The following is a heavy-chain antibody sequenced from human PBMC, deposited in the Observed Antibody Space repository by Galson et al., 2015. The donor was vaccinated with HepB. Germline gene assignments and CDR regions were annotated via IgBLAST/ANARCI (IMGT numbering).Heavy chain of an antibody. CDR1: GFTFSSYG. CDR2: IWYDGSNK. D-gene: IGHD3-22*01. Sequence: SLRLSCAASGFTFSSYGMHWVRQAPGKGLEWVAVIWYDGSNKYYADSVRGRFTISRDNSKNTLYLQMNSLRAEDTAVYYCARDHTMIVVDGWFDPWGQGTLVTVSS. V-gene: IGHV3-33*08. CDR3: ARDHTMIVVDGWFDP. J-gene: IGHJ5*02.